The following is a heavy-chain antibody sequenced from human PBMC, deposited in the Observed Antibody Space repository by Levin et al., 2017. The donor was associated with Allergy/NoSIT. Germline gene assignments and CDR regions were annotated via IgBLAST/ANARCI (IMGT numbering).Heavy chain of an antibody. CDR3: ARDLDSGYSYFDY. J-gene: IGHJ4*02. CDR2: ISSRTSYI. CDR1: GFAFNSFG. Sequence: PGGSLRLSCAASGFAFNSFGMNWVRQAPGKGLEWVSSISSRTSYIYYADSVKGRFTISRDSAKNSLYLQMNSLRAEDTAVYYCARDLDSGYSYFDYWGQGTLVTVSS. V-gene: IGHV3-21*01. D-gene: IGHD5-12*01.